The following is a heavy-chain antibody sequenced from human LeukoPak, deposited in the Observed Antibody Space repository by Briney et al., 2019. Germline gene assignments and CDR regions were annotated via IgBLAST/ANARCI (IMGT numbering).Heavy chain of an antibody. D-gene: IGHD3-22*01. J-gene: IGHJ4*02. Sequence: SETLSLTCNVSGGSISSYYWSWIRQPPGKGLEWIGYFYYSGSTNYNPSLKSRVTISVDTSKNQFSLKLSSVTAADTAVYYCARSHSSGYYWPYIFDYRGQGTLVTVSS. CDR3: ARSHSSGYYWPYIFDY. CDR1: GGSISSYY. V-gene: IGHV4-59*08. CDR2: FYYSGST.